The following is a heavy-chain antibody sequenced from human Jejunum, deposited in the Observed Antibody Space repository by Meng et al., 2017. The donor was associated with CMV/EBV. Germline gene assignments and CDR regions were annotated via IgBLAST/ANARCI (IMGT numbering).Heavy chain of an antibody. J-gene: IGHJ4*02. Sequence: GAYAMSWVRQAPGKELEGIGFIRSKAYGGTTEYAASVKGRFIISRDDSKSIAYLQMNSLKTEDTAVYYCTRNLPNVEMATITLDYWGQGTLVTVSS. CDR1: GAYA. CDR3: TRNLPNVEMATITLDY. V-gene: IGHV3-49*04. CDR2: IRSKAYGGTT. D-gene: IGHD5-24*01.